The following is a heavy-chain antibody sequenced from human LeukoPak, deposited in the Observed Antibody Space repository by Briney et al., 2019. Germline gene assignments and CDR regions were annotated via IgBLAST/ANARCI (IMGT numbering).Heavy chain of an antibody. Sequence: GGSLRLSCAASGFTFSSYWMDWVRQAPGKGLECVANIKRDGSEKYYVDSVKGLFTISRDNAKNSLYLQMNSLRAEDTAVYYCARAFYDSSGYYYPIGYWGQGTLVTVSS. CDR2: IKRDGSEK. V-gene: IGHV3-7*04. CDR1: GFTFSSYW. D-gene: IGHD3-22*01. J-gene: IGHJ4*02. CDR3: ARAFYDSSGYYYPIGY.